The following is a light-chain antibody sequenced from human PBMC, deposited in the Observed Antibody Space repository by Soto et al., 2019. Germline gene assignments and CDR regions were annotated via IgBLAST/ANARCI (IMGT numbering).Light chain of an antibody. CDR2: SND. V-gene: IGLV1-44*01. CDR3: AAWEDSLLGLEVV. CDR1: SSNIGANI. J-gene: IGLJ2*01. Sequence: QSVLTQPPSASGTPGQRVTISFSGSSSNIGANIVNWYQQFPGTAPKLIIYSNDQRPSGVAHRFSASKSGTSASLAISGLQPEDEAQYYCAAWEDSLLGLEVVFGGGTKLTVL.